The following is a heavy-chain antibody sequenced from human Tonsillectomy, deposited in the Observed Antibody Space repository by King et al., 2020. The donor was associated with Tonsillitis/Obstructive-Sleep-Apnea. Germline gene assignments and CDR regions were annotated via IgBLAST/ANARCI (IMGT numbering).Heavy chain of an antibody. D-gene: IGHD2-2*02. CDR1: GFTFSSYA. J-gene: IGHJ6*03. CDR2: ISYDGGNK. Sequence: VQLVESGGGVVQPGRSLRLSCAASGFTFSSYAMHWVRQAPGKGLEWVAVISYDGGNKYYADSVKGRFTISRDNSKNTLYLQMNSLRTEDTAVYYCARGKGCTSTSCYTFYSYYYYMDVWGKGTTVTVSS. CDR3: ARGKGCTSTSCYTFYSYYYYMDV. V-gene: IGHV3-30*04.